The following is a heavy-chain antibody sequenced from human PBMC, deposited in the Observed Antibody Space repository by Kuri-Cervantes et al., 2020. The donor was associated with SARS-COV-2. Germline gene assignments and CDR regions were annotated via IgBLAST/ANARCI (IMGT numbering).Heavy chain of an antibody. CDR3: AGDRVGRENAFDV. D-gene: IGHD5-24*01. V-gene: IGHV1-69*06. CDR1: GDTVSSYS. J-gene: IGHJ3*01. CDR2: IIPLFGTT. Sequence: SVKVSCKAIGDTVSSYSISWVRQAPGQGLERMGGIIPLFGTTGSAQTFRGRITITADKSTNTAYMELSSLTSEDTAMYFCAGDRVGRENAFDVWGLGTMVTVSS.